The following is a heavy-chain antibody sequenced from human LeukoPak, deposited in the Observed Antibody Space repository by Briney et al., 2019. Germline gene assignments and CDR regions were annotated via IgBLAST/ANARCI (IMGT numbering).Heavy chain of an antibody. CDR3: AKDPTSWQGQEL. CDR2: ISYDGSNK. V-gene: IGHV3-30*18. J-gene: IGHJ4*02. D-gene: IGHD2-2*01. CDR1: GFTFSSYG. Sequence: GRSLRLSCAASGFTFSSYGMHWVRQAPGKGLEWVAVISYDGSNKYYADSVKGRFTISRDNSKNTLYLQMNSLRAEDTAVYYCAKDPTSWQGQELWGQGTLATVSS.